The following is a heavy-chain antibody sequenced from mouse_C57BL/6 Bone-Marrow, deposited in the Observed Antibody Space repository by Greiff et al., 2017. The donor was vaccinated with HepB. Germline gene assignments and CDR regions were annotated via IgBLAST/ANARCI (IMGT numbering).Heavy chain of an antibody. CDR2: INPNNGGT. D-gene: IGHD1-1*01. CDR3: ARNYYYGSSWFAY. J-gene: IGHJ3*01. Sequence: EVQLQQSGPELVKPGGSVKISCKASGYTFTDYYMNWVKQSHGKSLEWIGDINPNNGGTSYNQKFKGKATLTVDKSSSTAYMELRSLTSEDSAVYYCARNYYYGSSWFAYWGQGTLVTVSA. CDR1: GYTFTDYY. V-gene: IGHV1-26*01.